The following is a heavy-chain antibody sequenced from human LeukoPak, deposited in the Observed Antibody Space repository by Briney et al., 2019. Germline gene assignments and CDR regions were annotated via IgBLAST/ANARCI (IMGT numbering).Heavy chain of an antibody. V-gene: IGHV1-2*06. CDR1: GYTFTSYG. Sequence: ASVKVSCKPSGYTFTSYGITWVRQAPGQGLEWMGRINPNSGGTNYAQKFQGRVTMTRDTSISTAYMELSRLRSDDTAVYYCARGGSGWQFDYWGQGTLVTVSS. CDR2: INPNSGGT. D-gene: IGHD6-19*01. J-gene: IGHJ4*02. CDR3: ARGGSGWQFDY.